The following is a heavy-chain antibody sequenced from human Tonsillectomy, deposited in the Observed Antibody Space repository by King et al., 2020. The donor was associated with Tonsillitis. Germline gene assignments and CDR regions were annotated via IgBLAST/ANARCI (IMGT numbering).Heavy chain of an antibody. CDR2: IYYSGST. V-gene: IGHV4-31*03. CDR1: GGSISSGGYY. CDR3: ARLRRMGGPLFDY. J-gene: IGHJ4*02. D-gene: IGHD1-26*01. Sequence: QLQESGPGLVKPSQTLSLTCTVSGGSISSGGYYWSWIRQHPGKGLEWIGYIYYSGSTYYNPSLKSRFIISVDTSKNQFSLKLSSVTAADTAIYYCARLRRMGGPLFDYWGQGTLVTVSS.